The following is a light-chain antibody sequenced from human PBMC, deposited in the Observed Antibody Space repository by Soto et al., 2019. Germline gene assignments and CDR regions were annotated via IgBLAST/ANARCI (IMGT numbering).Light chain of an antibody. CDR1: QSVSGN. CDR3: QQFNSWPRT. Sequence: IVMTQSPATVSGSPGERVTLSCRASQSVSGNVAWYHQKPGQPPRLLVYGASTTATDIPARFFGSGSETDFTLTITRLQSEDFGIYYCQQFNSWPRTFGQGIKVEIK. CDR2: GAS. V-gene: IGKV3-15*01. J-gene: IGKJ1*01.